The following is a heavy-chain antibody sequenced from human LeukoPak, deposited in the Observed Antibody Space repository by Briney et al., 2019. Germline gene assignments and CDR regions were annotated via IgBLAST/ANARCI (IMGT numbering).Heavy chain of an antibody. CDR3: ARLREIPVFGVVTKSTSYFDY. CDR2: ISDDETYK. J-gene: IGHJ4*02. Sequence: PGGSLRLSRAASGFTFNSYSMHWVRQAPGKGLEWVTAISDDETYKFYADSVKGRFTISRDNAKNSLYLQMNSLRAEDTAVYYCARLREIPVFGVVTKSTSYFDYWGQGTLVTVSS. D-gene: IGHD3-3*01. CDR1: GFTFNSYS. V-gene: IGHV3-30-3*01.